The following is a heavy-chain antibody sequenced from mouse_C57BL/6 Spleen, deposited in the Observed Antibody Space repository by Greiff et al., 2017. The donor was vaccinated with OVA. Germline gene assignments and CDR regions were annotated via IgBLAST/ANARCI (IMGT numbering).Heavy chain of an antibody. J-gene: IGHJ2*01. Sequence: QVQLQQPGAELVRPGTSVKLSCKASGYTFTSYWMHWVKQRPGQGLEWIGVIDPSDSYTNYNQKLKGKATLTVDTSSSTAYMQLSSLTSEDSAVYYCARRDYGSSGYWGQGTTLTVSS. CDR1: GYTFTSYW. D-gene: IGHD1-1*01. CDR2: IDPSDSYT. CDR3: ARRDYGSSGY. V-gene: IGHV1-59*01.